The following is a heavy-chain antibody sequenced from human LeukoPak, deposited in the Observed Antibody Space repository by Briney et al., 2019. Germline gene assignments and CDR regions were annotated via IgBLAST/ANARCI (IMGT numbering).Heavy chain of an antibody. J-gene: IGHJ5*02. CDR1: GFTFSSYA. Sequence: GGSLRLSCAASGFTFSSYAMHWVRQAPGKGLEWVAVISYDGSNKYYADSVKGRFTISGDNSKNTVYLQMNSLRAEDTAVYYCARSPSGYCSSTSCYNSWFDPWGQGTLVTVSS. V-gene: IGHV3-30-3*01. CDR3: ARSPSGYCSSTSCYNSWFDP. CDR2: ISYDGSNK. D-gene: IGHD2-2*03.